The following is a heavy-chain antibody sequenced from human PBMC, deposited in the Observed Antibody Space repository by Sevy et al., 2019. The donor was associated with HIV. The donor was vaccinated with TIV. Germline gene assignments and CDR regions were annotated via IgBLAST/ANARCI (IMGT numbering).Heavy chain of an antibody. CDR1: GFTFSSYS. J-gene: IGHJ3*02. D-gene: IGHD6-25*01. CDR3: AKGNSGDAFDI. CDR2: ISSSSSYI. Sequence: GGSLRLSCAASGFTFSSYSMNWVHQAPGKGLEWVSSISSSSSYIYYADSVKGRFTISRDNAKNPLYLQMNSLRAEDTAVYYCAKGNSGDAFDIWGQGTMVTVSS. V-gene: IGHV3-21*01.